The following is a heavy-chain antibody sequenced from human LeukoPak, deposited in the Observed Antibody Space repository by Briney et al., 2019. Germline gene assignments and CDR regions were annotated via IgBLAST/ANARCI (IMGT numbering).Heavy chain of an antibody. Sequence: SETLSLTCAVYGGSSSGYHWSWVRPPPGEGLEWVGEINHSESIKYNPSVKSRVTISVDKSKNQFSLKLSSVTAADTAVYYCARLLSSSSWYGHYFDYWGQGTLVTVSS. V-gene: IGHV4-34*01. CDR1: GGSSSGYH. J-gene: IGHJ4*02. CDR2: INHSESI. D-gene: IGHD6-13*01. CDR3: ARLLSSSSWYGHYFDY.